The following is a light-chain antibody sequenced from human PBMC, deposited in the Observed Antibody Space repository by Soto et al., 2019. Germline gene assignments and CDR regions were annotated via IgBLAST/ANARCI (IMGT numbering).Light chain of an antibody. CDR3: QTWVTGIYV. J-gene: IGLJ1*01. Sequence: QLVLTQSPSASASLGASVKLTCTLSSGHSSYAIAWHQQQPEKGPRYLMKLNSDGSHNKGDGIPDRVSGSSSGAERYLTISSLQSEDESDYYCQTWVTGIYVFGTGTKVTVL. CDR1: SGHSSYA. V-gene: IGLV4-69*01. CDR2: LNSDGSH.